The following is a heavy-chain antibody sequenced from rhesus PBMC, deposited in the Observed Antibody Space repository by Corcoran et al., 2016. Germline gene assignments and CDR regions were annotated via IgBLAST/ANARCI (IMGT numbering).Heavy chain of an antibody. CDR1: GYTFTDYY. D-gene: IGHD2-21*01. V-gene: IGHV1S2*01. CDR3: ARGPGYCTGSGCYADWYFDL. J-gene: IGHJ2*01. Sequence: QVQLVQSGAEVKKPGSSVKVSCKASGYTFTDYYMHWVRQAPRQAIDWMGWINPYNGKTKYAQKCQGRVTMPRETSTSTAYIELSSLRSEDTVVYDCARGPGYCTGSGCYADWYFDLWGPGTPITISS. CDR2: INPYNGKT.